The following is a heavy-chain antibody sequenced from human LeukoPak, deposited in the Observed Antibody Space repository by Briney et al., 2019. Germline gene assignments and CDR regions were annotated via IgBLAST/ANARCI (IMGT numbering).Heavy chain of an antibody. CDR1: GFTFNTYS. V-gene: IGHV3-21*04. CDR2: IDSSGGYI. D-gene: IGHD1-26*01. Sequence: GGSLRLSCEASGFTFNTYSMNWARQAPGKGLEWVSSIDSSGGYIFYADSVKGRFIISRDNAKDSLYLQMNSLRVEDTAVYYCARVGASAYIYSRFEERQKNFFDYWGQGTLVTVSS. J-gene: IGHJ4*02. CDR3: ARVGASAYIYSRFEERQKNFFDY.